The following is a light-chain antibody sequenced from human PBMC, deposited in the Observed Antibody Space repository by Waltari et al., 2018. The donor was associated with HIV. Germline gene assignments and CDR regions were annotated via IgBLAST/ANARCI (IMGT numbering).Light chain of an antibody. CDR1: KLGDKY. CDR3: QAWNSSFYV. V-gene: IGLV3-1*01. CDR2: QDS. Sequence: SYDLTQPPSVSVSPGQTASITCSGDKLGDKYACWYQQKPGQSPVLVIFQDSKRPSGIPERFSGSNSGNTATLTISGTQAMDEADYYCQAWNSSFYVFGTGTKVTVL. J-gene: IGLJ1*01.